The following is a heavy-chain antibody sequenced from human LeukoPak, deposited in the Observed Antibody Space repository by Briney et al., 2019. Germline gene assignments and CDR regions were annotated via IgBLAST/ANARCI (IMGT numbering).Heavy chain of an antibody. Sequence: ASVKVSCKASGYTFTNYAIHWVRQAPVKRLEWMGWINAVNGNTKYSQEFQGRHTITRDTSASTAYMELSSLISEDMAVYYCTRDSDSNFDYWGEGTLVTVSS. J-gene: IGHJ4*02. CDR2: INAVNGNT. V-gene: IGHV1-3*03. CDR3: TRDSDSNFDY. CDR1: GYTFTNYA. D-gene: IGHD3-3*01.